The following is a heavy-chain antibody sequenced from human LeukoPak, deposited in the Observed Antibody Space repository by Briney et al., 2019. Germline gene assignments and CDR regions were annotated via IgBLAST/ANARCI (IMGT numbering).Heavy chain of an antibody. V-gene: IGHV1-2*02. CDR3: ASLGIAVAGTFDY. J-gene: IGHJ4*02. Sequence: ASVKVSCKASGYTFTGYYMHWVRQAPGQGLEWMGWINPNSGGTNYAQKFQGRVTMTRDTSISTAYMELSSPRSEDTAVYYCASLGIAVAGTFDYWGQGTLVTVSS. CDR2: INPNSGGT. D-gene: IGHD6-19*01. CDR1: GYTFTGYY.